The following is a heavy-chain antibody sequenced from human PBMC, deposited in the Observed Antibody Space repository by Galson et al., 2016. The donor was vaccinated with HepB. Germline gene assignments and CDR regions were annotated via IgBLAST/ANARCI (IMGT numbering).Heavy chain of an antibody. CDR2: ISGDGTNK. CDR1: GFSFGSYA. J-gene: IGHJ4*02. CDR3: ARAPVTSTTCCYYFDY. V-gene: IGHV3-30*03. Sequence: SLRLSCAASGFSFGSYAMHWVRQTPAKGLEWVAVISGDGTNKYYADSVKGRFTISRDNSKSTLYLQMNSLRAEDTAVYYCARAPVTSTTCCYYFDYWGQGTLVTVSS. D-gene: IGHD2-2*01.